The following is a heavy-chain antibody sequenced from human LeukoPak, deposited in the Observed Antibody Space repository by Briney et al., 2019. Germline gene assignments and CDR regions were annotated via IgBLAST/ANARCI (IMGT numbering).Heavy chain of an antibody. J-gene: IGHJ4*02. Sequence: GGSLRLSCAASGFTISSYGMHWVRQAPGKGLEWVAVISYDGSNKYYADSVKGRFTISRDNSKNTLYLQMNSLRAEDTAVYYCAKAGGDSSGWFDYWGQGPLVTVSS. V-gene: IGHV3-30*18. CDR2: ISYDGSNK. CDR3: AKAGGDSSGWFDY. CDR1: GFTISSYG. D-gene: IGHD6-19*01.